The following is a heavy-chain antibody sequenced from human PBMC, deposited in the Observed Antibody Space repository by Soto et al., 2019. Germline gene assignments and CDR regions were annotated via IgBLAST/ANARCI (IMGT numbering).Heavy chain of an antibody. CDR2: TYYRSKWYN. V-gene: IGHV6-1*01. D-gene: IGHD2-2*02. Sequence: SPTLSLTCAISGDSVSSNSAAWNWIRQSPSRGLEWLGGTYYRSKWYNDYAVSVKSRITINPDTSKNQFSLQLNSVTPEDTAVYYCARGSRCSSTSCYRSPEDFAYWGQGTLVTVSS. CDR1: GDSVSSNSAA. J-gene: IGHJ4*02. CDR3: ARGSRCSSTSCYRSPEDFAY.